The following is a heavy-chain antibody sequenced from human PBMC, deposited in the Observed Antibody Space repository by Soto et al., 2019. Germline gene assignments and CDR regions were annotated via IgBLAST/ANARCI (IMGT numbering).Heavy chain of an antibody. V-gene: IGHV3-23*01. CDR2: ISGSGGST. D-gene: IGHD6-19*01. CDR3: AKGGDIAVAGLYYGMDV. CDR1: GFTFSSYA. J-gene: IGHJ6*02. Sequence: GGSLRLSCAASGFTFSSYAMSWVRQAPGKGLEWVSAISGSGGSTYYADSVKGRFTISRDNSKNTLYLQMNSLRAEDTAVYYCAKGGDIAVAGLYYGMDVWGQGTTVTVSS.